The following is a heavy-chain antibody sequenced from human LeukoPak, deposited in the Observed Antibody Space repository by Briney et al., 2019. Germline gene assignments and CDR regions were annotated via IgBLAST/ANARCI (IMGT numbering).Heavy chain of an antibody. J-gene: IGHJ4*02. CDR2: IYPSDSDT. Sequence: HGESLKISCKGSGYSFTSYWIGWVRQVPGKGLEWMGIIYPSDSDTKYSPSFEGQVTISADKSINTAYLQWSRLKASDTAIYYCARLSVRAFHDTSGYYYLHYWGPGTLVTVSS. CDR1: GYSFTSYW. CDR3: ARLSVRAFHDTSGYYYLHY. V-gene: IGHV5-51*01. D-gene: IGHD3-22*01.